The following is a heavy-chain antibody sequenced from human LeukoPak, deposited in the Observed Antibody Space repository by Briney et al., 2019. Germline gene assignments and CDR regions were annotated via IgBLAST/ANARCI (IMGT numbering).Heavy chain of an antibody. Sequence: PSGTLSLTCAVSGGSISSSNWWSWIRQPPGKGLEWIGYIYYNENTNYNPSLKSRVTISLATSKTQFSLKLSSVTAADTAVYYCARGDGPYYFDYWGQGTLVTVSS. CDR2: IYYNENT. CDR1: GGSISSSNW. J-gene: IGHJ4*02. CDR3: ARGDGPYYFDY. D-gene: IGHD4-17*01. V-gene: IGHV4-4*02.